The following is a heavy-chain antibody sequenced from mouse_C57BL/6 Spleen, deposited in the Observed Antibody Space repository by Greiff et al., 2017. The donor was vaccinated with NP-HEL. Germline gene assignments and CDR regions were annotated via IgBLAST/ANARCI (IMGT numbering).Heavy chain of an antibody. V-gene: IGHV5-4*01. D-gene: IGHD2-5*01. CDR1: GFTFSSYA. J-gene: IGHJ4*01. Sequence: EVQLQESGGGLVKPGGSLKLSCAASGFTFSSYAMSWVRQTPEKRLEWVATISDGGSYTYYPDNVKGRFTLSRDNAKNNLYLQMSHLKSEDTAMYYCARAGDSNYVDYYAMDYWGQGTSVTVSS. CDR3: ARAGDSNYVDYYAMDY. CDR2: ISDGGSYT.